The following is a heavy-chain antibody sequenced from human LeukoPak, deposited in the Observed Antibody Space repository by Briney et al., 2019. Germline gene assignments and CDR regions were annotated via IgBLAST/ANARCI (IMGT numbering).Heavy chain of an antibody. D-gene: IGHD3-10*01. V-gene: IGHV3-30*04. CDR2: ISYDGSNK. CDR3: ATDGFITMVRGVNCPDY. CDR1: GFTFSSYA. Sequence: GGSLRLSCAASGFTFSSYAMHWVRQAPGKGLEWVAVISYDGSNKYYADSVKGRFTISRDNSKNTLYLQMNSLRAEDTAVYYCATDGFITMVRGVNCPDYWGQGTLVTVSS. J-gene: IGHJ4*02.